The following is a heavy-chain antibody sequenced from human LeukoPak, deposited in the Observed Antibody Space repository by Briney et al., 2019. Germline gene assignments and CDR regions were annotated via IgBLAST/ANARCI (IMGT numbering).Heavy chain of an antibody. D-gene: IGHD6-13*01. Sequence: SETLSLTCTVSGGSISSYYWSWIRQPAGKGLEWIGRIYSSGTINYNPSPESRITMSVDTSKNQFSLNLSSLTAADTAVYFCARGALVAAGNNFDYWGQGTLVTVSS. CDR2: IYSSGTI. J-gene: IGHJ4*02. CDR1: GGSISSYY. V-gene: IGHV4-4*07. CDR3: ARGALVAAGNNFDY.